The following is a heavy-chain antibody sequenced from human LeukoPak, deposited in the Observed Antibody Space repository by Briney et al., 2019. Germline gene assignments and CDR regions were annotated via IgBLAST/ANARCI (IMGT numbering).Heavy chain of an antibody. CDR1: GGSISSYY. CDR3: ARSNWAHDAFDI. V-gene: IGHV4-59*01. J-gene: IGHJ3*02. D-gene: IGHD1-1*01. CDR2: IYYSGST. Sequence: SETLSLTCTVSGGSISSYYWSRIRQPPGKGLEWIGYIYYSGSTNYNPSLKSRVTISVDTSKNQFSLKLSSVTAADTAVYYCARSNWAHDAFDIWGQGTMVTVSS.